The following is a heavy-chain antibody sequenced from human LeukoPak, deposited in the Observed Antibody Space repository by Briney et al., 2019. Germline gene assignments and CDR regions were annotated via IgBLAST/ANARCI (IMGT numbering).Heavy chain of an antibody. V-gene: IGHV4-59*01. J-gene: IGHJ4*02. CDR3: ARVYYYDSSGYSTPYYFDY. CDR2: IYYSGST. Sequence: SETLSLTCTVSGGSISSYYWSWIRQPPGKGLEWIGYIYYSGSTNYNPSLKSRVTISVDTSKNQFSLKLSSVTAADTAVYYCARVYYYDSSGYSTPYYFDYRGQGTLVTVSS. CDR1: GGSISSYY. D-gene: IGHD3-22*01.